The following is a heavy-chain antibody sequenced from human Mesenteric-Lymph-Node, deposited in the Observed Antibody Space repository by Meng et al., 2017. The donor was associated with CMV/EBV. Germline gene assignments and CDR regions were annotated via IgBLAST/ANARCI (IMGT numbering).Heavy chain of an antibody. J-gene: IGHJ4*02. Sequence: GGSLRLSCAASGFTFSNFAMSWVRQAPGKGLEWVANIKHDGSDKYYVASVKGRFTISRDNAKNSLYLQMNSLRAEDTAVYYCARDRDSTGYFFYYFDYWGQGALVTVSS. CDR3: ARDRDSTGYFFYYFDY. D-gene: IGHD3-22*01. CDR2: IKHDGSDK. V-gene: IGHV3-7*01. CDR1: GFTFSNFA.